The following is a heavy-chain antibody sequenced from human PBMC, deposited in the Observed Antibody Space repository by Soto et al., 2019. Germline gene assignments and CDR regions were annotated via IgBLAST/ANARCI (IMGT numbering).Heavy chain of an antibody. D-gene: IGHD6-6*01. J-gene: IGHJ6*02. CDR2: NYYSGIT. CDR3: ARGSSIAGLYYGMDV. Sequence: ILSLTCTVSGGSIISGGYYWTWIRQHPGKGLEWIGYNYYSGITYYNPSLKSRVTISLDTSKNQFSLKLSSVTAADTVVYYCARGSSIAGLYYGMDVWGQGTTVTVSS. V-gene: IGHV4-31*03. CDR1: GGSIISGGYY.